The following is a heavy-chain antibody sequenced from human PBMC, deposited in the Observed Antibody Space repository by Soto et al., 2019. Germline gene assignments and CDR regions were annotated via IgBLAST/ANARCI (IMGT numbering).Heavy chain of an antibody. CDR1: GYSFTTYW. V-gene: IGHV5-51*01. Sequence: GESLKISCKGYGYSFTTYWIGWVRQMPGKGLEWMGIIYPDDSDTRYSPSFQGQVTISADKSISTAYLQWSSLKASDTAMYYCARLKYCSGGGWDAMDGWGQGTTVTVSS. D-gene: IGHD2-15*01. CDR2: IYPDDSDT. CDR3: ARLKYCSGGGWDAMDG. J-gene: IGHJ6*02.